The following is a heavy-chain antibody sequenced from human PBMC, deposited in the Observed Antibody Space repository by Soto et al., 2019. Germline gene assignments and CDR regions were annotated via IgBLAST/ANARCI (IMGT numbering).Heavy chain of an antibody. V-gene: IGHV3-21*01. CDR2: ISSSSSYI. D-gene: IGHD3-10*01. J-gene: IGHJ4*02. Sequence: EVQLVESGGGLVKPGGSLRLSCAASGFTFSSYSMNWVRQAPGKGLEWVSSISSSSSYIYYADSVKGRFTISRDNAKNSLYLQMNSLRAEDTAVYYCARDRDPLKLPRGSLRAGNDYWGQGTLVTVSS. CDR3: ARDRDPLKLPRGSLRAGNDY. CDR1: GFTFSSYS.